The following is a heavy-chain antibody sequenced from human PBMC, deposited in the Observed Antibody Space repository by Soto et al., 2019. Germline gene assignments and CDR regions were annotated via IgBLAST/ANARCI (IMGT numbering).Heavy chain of an antibody. V-gene: IGHV4-34*01. D-gene: IGHD3-3*01. CDR1: GGSFSGYY. Sequence: PSETLSLTCAVYGGSFSGYYWSWIRQPPGKGLEWNGEFNHSGSTNYNPSLKSRVTISVDTSKNQFSLKLSSVTAADTAVYYCARVGPPPDKNLEWLLYDYYYGMDVWGQGTTVTVSS. CDR3: ARVGPPPDKNLEWLLYDYYYGMDV. CDR2: FNHSGST. J-gene: IGHJ6*02.